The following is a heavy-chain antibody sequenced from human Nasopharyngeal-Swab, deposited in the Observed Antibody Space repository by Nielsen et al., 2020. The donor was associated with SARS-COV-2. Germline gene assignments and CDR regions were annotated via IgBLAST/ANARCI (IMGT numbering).Heavy chain of an antibody. J-gene: IGHJ4*02. CDR1: GYSFTSYW. CDR2: IDPSDSYT. D-gene: IGHD6-13*01. V-gene: IGHV5-10-1*01. CDR3: ARGGLSSSWYFQSDY. Sequence: GESLKISCKGSGYSFTSYWISWVRQMHGKGLEWMGRIDPSDSYTNYSPSFQGHVTISADKSISTAYLQWSSLKASDTAMYYCARGGLSSSWYFQSDYWGQGTLVTVSS.